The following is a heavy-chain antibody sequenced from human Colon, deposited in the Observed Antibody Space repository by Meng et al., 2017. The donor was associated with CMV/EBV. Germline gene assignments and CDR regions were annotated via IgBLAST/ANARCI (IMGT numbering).Heavy chain of an antibody. D-gene: IGHD2-2*01. V-gene: IGHV1-8*02. J-gene: IGHJ6*02. CDR1: GYSFSSYG. CDR2: MNPNSGNT. Sequence: ASVKVSCKASGYSFSSYGITWVRQATGQGLEWMGWMNPNSGNTGYAQKFQGRVTMTRNTSISTAYMELSSLRSEDTAVYYCAREWGVVPAAIYYYYGMDVWGQGTTVTVSS. CDR3: AREWGVVPAAIYYYYGMDV.